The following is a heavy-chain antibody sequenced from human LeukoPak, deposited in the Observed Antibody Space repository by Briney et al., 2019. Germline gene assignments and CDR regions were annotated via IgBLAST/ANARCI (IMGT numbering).Heavy chain of an antibody. Sequence: RGSLRLSCVASGFTFSTYAMHWVPQAPGKGLEWGAVISYHGSDKYYGDSLKGRFTISRDNSKNTLYLQMNRLRTEDTAVFYCARAINSAWHNIDYWGQGTLVTVSS. CDR1: GFTFSTYA. V-gene: IGHV3-30*04. CDR2: ISYHGSDK. J-gene: IGHJ4*02. CDR3: ARAINSAWHNIDY. D-gene: IGHD2/OR15-2a*01.